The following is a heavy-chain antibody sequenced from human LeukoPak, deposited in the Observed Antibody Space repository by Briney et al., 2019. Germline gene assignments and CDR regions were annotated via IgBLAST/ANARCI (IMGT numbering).Heavy chain of an antibody. CDR1: GFTFTNYW. V-gene: IGHV3-7*01. D-gene: IGHD6-6*01. CDR2: IKQDGSEK. Sequence: PGGSLRLSCVASGFTFTNYWMSWVRQAPGKGLEWVANIKQDGSEKYYVDSVKGRFTISRDNAKNSLYLQMNSLRAEDTAVYYCARGHQVAARPVDCWGQGTLVTVSS. J-gene: IGHJ4*02. CDR3: ARGHQVAARPVDC.